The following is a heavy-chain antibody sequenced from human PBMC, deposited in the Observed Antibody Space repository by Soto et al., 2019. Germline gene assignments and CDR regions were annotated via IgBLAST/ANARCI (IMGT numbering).Heavy chain of an antibody. V-gene: IGHV1-69*13. CDR2: IIPIFGTA. J-gene: IGHJ4*02. CDR3: ARKARSGWDFDY. D-gene: IGHD6-19*01. CDR1: GGTFSSYA. Sequence: SVKVSFKASGGTFSSYAISWLRQAPGQGLEWMGGIIPIFGTANYAQKFQGRVTITADESTSTAYMELSSLRSEDTAVYYCARKARSGWDFDYWGQGTLVTVSS.